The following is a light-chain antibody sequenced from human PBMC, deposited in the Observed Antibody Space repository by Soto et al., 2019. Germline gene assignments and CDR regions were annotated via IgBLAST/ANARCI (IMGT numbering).Light chain of an antibody. J-gene: IGKJ4*01. CDR3: QQYYSATLT. Sequence: IVMTQSPDSLAVSLGERATINCKSSQSVLYSSNNKNYLAWYQQKPGQPPKLLINWASTRESGVPDRFSGSAAGTDLTLTSSSLQAEDVAVYYCQQYYSATLTFGGGTKVEIK. CDR1: QSVLYSSNNKNY. CDR2: WAS. V-gene: IGKV4-1*01.